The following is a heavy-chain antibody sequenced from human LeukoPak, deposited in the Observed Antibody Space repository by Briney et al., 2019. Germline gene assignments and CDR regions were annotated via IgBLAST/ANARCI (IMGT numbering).Heavy chain of an antibody. CDR1: GYTFTSYG. CDR3: ARVTPSSSWYCDY. CDR2: ISAYNGNT. D-gene: IGHD6-13*01. J-gene: IGHJ4*02. Sequence: ASVKVSCKASGYTFTSYGISWVRQAPGQGLEWMGWISAYNGNTNYAQKFQGRVTMTRDTSTSTVYMELSSLRSEDTAVYYCARVTPSSSWYCDYWGQGTLVTVSS. V-gene: IGHV1-18*01.